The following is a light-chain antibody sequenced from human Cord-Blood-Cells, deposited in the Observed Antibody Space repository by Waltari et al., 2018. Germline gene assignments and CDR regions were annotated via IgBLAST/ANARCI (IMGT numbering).Light chain of an antibody. CDR1: SSDVVGYNY. CDR3: SSYAGSNKV. CDR2: EVS. J-gene: IGLJ1*01. V-gene: IGLV2-8*01. Sequence: QSALTHPPSASGSPGQSVTIACTGTSSDVVGYNYVSWYQQHPGRAPKLMIYEVSKRPSGGPERLSGPKSGNPAYLTVSGLQAEDEAGYCCSSYAGSNKVFGTGTRVAVL.